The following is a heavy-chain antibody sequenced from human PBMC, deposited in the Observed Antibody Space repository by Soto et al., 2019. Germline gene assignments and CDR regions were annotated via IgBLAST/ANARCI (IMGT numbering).Heavy chain of an antibody. J-gene: IGHJ5*02. CDR1: GGSISSYY. Sequence: QVQLQESGPGLVKPSETLSLTCTVSGGSISSYYWSWIRQPPGKGLEWIGYIYYSGSTNYNPSLKSRVTISVDTSKNQFSLKLSSVTAADTAVYYCARDPTYYDFWSGYPGGGWFDPWGQGTLVTVSS. CDR3: ARDPTYYDFWSGYPGGGWFDP. V-gene: IGHV4-59*01. D-gene: IGHD3-3*01. CDR2: IYYSGST.